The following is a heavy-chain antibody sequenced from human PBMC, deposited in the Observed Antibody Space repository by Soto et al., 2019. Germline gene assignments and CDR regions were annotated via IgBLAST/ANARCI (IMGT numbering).Heavy chain of an antibody. CDR2: IIPIFGTP. CDR1: GGTFSSYA. D-gene: IGHD3-10*01. J-gene: IGHJ5*02. V-gene: IGHV1-69*01. CDR3: ARAQYRTGSGTYWFNWFDP. Sequence: QVQLVQSGAEVQKPGSSVKVSCKASGGTFSSYAISWVRQAPGQGLEWMGGIIPIFGTPKYAQKFQDRVTITADESTSTAYLELSSLRSEDTAVYYWARAQYRTGSGTYWFNWFDPWGQGTLVTVSS.